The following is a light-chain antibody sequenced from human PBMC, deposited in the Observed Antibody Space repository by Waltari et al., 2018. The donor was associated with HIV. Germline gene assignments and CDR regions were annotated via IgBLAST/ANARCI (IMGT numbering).Light chain of an antibody. CDR3: HQYGHAPYT. CDR1: QNITNNY. J-gene: IGKJ2*01. Sequence: IALTQSPGTLSLSPGEKVTLSCRARQNITNNYIAWYQQKPGQAPRVVIHGASNRATGTPGRFSGSGSAAEFTLTISRLEPEDFAIYYCHQYGHAPYTFGQGTRLDI. CDR2: GAS. V-gene: IGKV3-20*01.